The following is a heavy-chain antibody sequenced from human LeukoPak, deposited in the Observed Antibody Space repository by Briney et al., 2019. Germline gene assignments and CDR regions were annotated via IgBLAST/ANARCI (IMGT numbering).Heavy chain of an antibody. CDR3: ARDEGWFGELSLPTF. V-gene: IGHV1-18*01. D-gene: IGHD3-10*01. CDR2: ISVYNGNT. Sequence: GASVKVCCKASGYTFTSYGITWARQAPGQGLEWMGWISVYNGNTNYAQNLQDRVTMTTDTSTSTAYMELRSLRSDDTAVYYCARDEGWFGELSLPTFWGQGTLVTVSS. CDR1: GYTFTSYG. J-gene: IGHJ4*02.